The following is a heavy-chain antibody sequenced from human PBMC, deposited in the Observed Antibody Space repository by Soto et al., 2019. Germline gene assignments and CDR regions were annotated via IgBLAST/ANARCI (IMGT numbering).Heavy chain of an antibody. CDR1: GYRFTSYG. CDR2: INPYNGNT. D-gene: IGHD2-8*01. Sequence: QFQLVQSGAEVKKPGATVKVSCKASGYRFTSYGISWVRQAPGQGLEWMGWINPYNGNTNYAQKYQGRVTITTDTATTTGYMELRSLRSDDTAVYYCARDVYVPEKEYAMDVWGQGTTVTVSS. V-gene: IGHV1-18*04. J-gene: IGHJ6*02. CDR3: ARDVYVPEKEYAMDV.